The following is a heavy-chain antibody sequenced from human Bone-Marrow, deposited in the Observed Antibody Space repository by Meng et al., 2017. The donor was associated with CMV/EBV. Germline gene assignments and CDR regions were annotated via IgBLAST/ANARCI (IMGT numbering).Heavy chain of an antibody. CDR1: GGSISSYY. D-gene: IGHD1-26*01. CDR3: ASSKGHGGSYYSGYFDY. V-gene: IGHV4-59*01. CDR2: IYYSGST. J-gene: IGHJ4*01. Sequence: SETLSLTCTVSGGSISSYYWCWIRQPPGKGLEWIGYIYYSGSTNYNPSLKSRVTISVDTSKNQFSLKLSSVTAADTAVYYCASSKGHGGSYYSGYFDYWGQGTRVTVSS.